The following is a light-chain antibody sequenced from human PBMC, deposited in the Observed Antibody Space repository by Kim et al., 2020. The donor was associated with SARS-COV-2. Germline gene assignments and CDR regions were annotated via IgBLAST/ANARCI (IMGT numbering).Light chain of an antibody. CDR3: QQYGSFPWT. CDR1: QSLSNND. Sequence: PGEKATRSGEASQSLSNNDLAWYHQRRGQTPGLLSYGAYSRATGIPDRFSGSGSGTDCTLTISRLEPEDFAVYYWQQYGSFPWTFGQGTKVDIK. CDR2: GAY. J-gene: IGKJ1*01. V-gene: IGKV3-20*01.